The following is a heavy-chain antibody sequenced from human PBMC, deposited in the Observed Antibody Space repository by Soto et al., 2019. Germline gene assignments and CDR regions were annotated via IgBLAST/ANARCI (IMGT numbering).Heavy chain of an antibody. CDR2: IKQDGSDK. J-gene: IGHJ4*02. Sequence: EVQLVESGGGLVQPGGSLRLSCAASGFTFSSYWMSWIRQAPGKGLEWVANIKQDGSDKNYVDSVKGRCTISRDNARNSLYLKMISLRAEDTAVYYCASRGGNSGYSFDYWGQGTLVTVSS. CDR1: GFTFSSYW. CDR3: ASRGGNSGYSFDY. V-gene: IGHV3-7*02. D-gene: IGHD3-10*01.